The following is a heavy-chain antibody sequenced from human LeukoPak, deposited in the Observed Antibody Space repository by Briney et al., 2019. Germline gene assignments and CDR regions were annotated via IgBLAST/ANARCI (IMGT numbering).Heavy chain of an antibody. D-gene: IGHD3-22*01. V-gene: IGHV4-39*02. CDR1: GDSISSSSSY. CDR3: ASKDSRSYYYGAFDI. CDR2: IYYSGST. J-gene: IGHJ3*02. Sequence: SETLSLTCTVSGDSISSSSSYCGWIRQPPGEGLEWIGSIYYSGSTYYNTSLKSRVTISVDTSKNHFSLKLTSVTAADTAVYYCASKDSRSYYYGAFDIWGQGTVVTISS.